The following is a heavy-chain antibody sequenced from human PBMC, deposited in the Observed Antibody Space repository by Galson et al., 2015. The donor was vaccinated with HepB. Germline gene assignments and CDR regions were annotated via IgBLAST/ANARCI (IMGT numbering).Heavy chain of an antibody. Sequence: SLRLSCAASGFTFSSYGMHWVRQAPGKGLEWVAVIWYDGTGKYYADSVKGRFTISRDNSNNTLSLQMNSLRVEDTAVYYCARAVVPAAMEVDYFDPWGQGTLVTVAS. CDR2: IWYDGTGK. D-gene: IGHD2-2*01. V-gene: IGHV3-33*01. J-gene: IGHJ5*02. CDR3: ARAVVPAAMEVDYFDP. CDR1: GFTFSSYG.